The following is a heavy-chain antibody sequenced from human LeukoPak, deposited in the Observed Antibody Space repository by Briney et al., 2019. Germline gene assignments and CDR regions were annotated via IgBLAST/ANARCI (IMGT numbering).Heavy chain of an antibody. D-gene: IGHD3-22*01. Sequence: GGSLRLSCAASGFTFSSYWMSWVRQAPGKGLEWVANIKQDGSEKYYVDSVKGRFTISRDNAKNSLYLQMNSLRAEDTAVYYCAREPYYYDSSGYYPADYWGQGTLVTVSS. CDR1: GFTFSSYW. CDR3: AREPYYYDSSGYYPADY. J-gene: IGHJ4*02. V-gene: IGHV3-7*01. CDR2: IKQDGSEK.